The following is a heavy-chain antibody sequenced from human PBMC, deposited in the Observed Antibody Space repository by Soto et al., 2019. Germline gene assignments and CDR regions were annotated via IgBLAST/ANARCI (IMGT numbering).Heavy chain of an antibody. CDR3: ASLFTNDFWSGYYHFDY. V-gene: IGHV4-31*03. CDR1: GGSISSGAYY. CDR2: IYYSGST. Sequence: LSLTCTVSGGSISSGAYYWSWVRQHRGKGLEWIGYIYYSGSTYYNPSLKSRVTISVDTSKNQFSLKLSSVTAADTAVYYCASLFTNDFWSGYYHFDYWGQGTLVTVSS. D-gene: IGHD3-3*01. J-gene: IGHJ4*02.